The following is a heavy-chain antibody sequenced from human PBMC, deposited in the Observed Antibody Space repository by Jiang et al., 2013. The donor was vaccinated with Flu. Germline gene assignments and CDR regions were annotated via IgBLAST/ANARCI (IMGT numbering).Heavy chain of an antibody. Sequence: FTFSSYAMSWVRQAPGKGLEWVSAISGSGGSTYYADSVKGRFTISRDNSKNTLYLQMNSLRAEDTAVYYCAKRDSNYYDMLTSVYFDYWGQGTLVTVSS. CDR2: ISGSGGST. V-gene: IGHV3-23*01. D-gene: IGHD3-22*01. CDR3: AKRDSNYYDMLTSVYFDY. J-gene: IGHJ4*02. CDR1: FTFSSYA.